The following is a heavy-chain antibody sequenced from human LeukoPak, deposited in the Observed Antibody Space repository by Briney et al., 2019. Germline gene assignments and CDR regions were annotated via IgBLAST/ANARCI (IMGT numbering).Heavy chain of an antibody. Sequence: SETLSLTCTVSGDSIRADNYYWAWIRQPPGKGLEWIGSIHYRGDAYYGPTLKSRATLSVDSSKNQFSLKLSSVTAADTAVYYCARSSRIVVVITTLHYFDYWGQGTLVTVSS. D-gene: IGHD3-22*01. CDR2: IHYRGDA. CDR1: GDSIRADNYY. J-gene: IGHJ4*02. V-gene: IGHV4-39*07. CDR3: ARSSRIVVVITTLHYFDY.